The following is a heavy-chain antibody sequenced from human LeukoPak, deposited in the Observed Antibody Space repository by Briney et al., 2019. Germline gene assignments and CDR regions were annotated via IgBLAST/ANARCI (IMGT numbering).Heavy chain of an antibody. J-gene: IGHJ4*02. CDR2: IYYGRTA. CDR1: AGSISSSSHH. Sequence: SETLSLTCTVSAGSISSSSHHWGWIRQSPGKGPEWIGAIYYGRTAYYNPSLNSRVTISVATSTNQFSLQLNSVTAADTAVYYCVRHDGRGGNTMGALDSWGQGSLVTVSS. D-gene: IGHD3-3*01. CDR3: VRHDGRGGNTMGALDS. V-gene: IGHV4-39*01.